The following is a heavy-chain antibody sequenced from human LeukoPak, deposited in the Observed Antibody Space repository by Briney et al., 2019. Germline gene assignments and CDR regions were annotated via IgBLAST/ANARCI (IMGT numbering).Heavy chain of an antibody. Sequence: GGSLRLSCAGSGFIFNNYAMHWVRHPPGKGLEWVSGISWNSGSIDYADSVKGRFTISRDNAKNSLDLQMNSLRVEDTAFYYCAKDNRRHYTSGPNPDSLHWGQGALVTVSS. V-gene: IGHV3-9*01. J-gene: IGHJ4*02. CDR1: GFIFNNYA. CDR2: ISWNSGSI. D-gene: IGHD6-19*01. CDR3: AKDNRRHYTSGPNPDSLH.